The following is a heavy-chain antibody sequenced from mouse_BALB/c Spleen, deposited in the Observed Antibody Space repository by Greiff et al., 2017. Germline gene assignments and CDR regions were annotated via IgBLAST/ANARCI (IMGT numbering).Heavy chain of an antibody. J-gene: IGHJ4*01. Sequence: QVQLKESGPGLVAPSQSLSITCTVSGFSLTGYGVNWVRQPPGKGLEWLGMIWGDGSTDYNSALKSRLSISKDNSKSQVFLKMNSLQTDDTARYYCARGDSSGYVDYYAMDYWGQGTSVTVSS. V-gene: IGHV2-6-7*01. CDR3: ARGDSSGYVDYYAMDY. CDR2: IWGDGST. D-gene: IGHD3-2*01. CDR1: GFSLTGYG.